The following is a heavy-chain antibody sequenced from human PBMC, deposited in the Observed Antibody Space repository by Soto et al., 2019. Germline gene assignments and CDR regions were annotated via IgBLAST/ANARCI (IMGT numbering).Heavy chain of an antibody. CDR1: GYTFTGYY. V-gene: IGHV1-2*02. CDR2: INTNSGGT. CDR3: ARTRTNDY. Sequence: QVQLVQSGAEVKKPGASVKVSCKASGYTFTGYYIHWVRQAPGQGLEWMGWINTNSGGTNYAQKFQGRVTMTRDTSISTAYMELSRLTSDDTAVYYCARTRTNDYWGQGTLVTVSS. J-gene: IGHJ4*02.